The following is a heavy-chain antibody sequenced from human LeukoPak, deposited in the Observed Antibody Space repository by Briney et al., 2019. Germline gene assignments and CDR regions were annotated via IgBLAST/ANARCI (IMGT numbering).Heavy chain of an antibody. CDR3: ARGNYDFFSSLNNWFDP. J-gene: IGHJ5*02. CDR2: IYYSGST. D-gene: IGHD3-3*01. Sequence: PSETLSLTCTVSGGSISSYYWSWIRQPPGKGLEWIGYIYYSGSTNYNPSLKSRVTISVDTSKNQFSLKLSSVTAADTAVYYCARGNYDFFSSLNNWFDPWGQGTLVTVSS. CDR1: GGSISSYY. V-gene: IGHV4-59*01.